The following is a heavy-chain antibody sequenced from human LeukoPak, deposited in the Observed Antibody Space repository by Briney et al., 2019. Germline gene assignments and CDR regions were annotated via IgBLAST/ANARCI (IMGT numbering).Heavy chain of an antibody. CDR2: ISYDGSNK. J-gene: IGHJ4*02. CDR3: AKDLEPQLVGAADY. V-gene: IGHV3-30*18. Sequence: PGRSLRLSCAASGFTFSSYGMHWVRRAPGKGLEWVAVISYDGSNKYYADSVKGRFTISRDNSKNTLYLQMNSLRAEDTAVYYCAKDLEPQLVGAADYWGQGTLVTVSS. D-gene: IGHD1-26*01. CDR1: GFTFSSYG.